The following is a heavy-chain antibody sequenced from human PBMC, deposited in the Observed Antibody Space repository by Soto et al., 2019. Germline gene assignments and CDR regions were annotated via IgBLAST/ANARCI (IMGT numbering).Heavy chain of an antibody. J-gene: IGHJ4*02. CDR2: IFHSGST. Sequence: SETLSLTCTVSGGSISSGGYYWTWIRQRPGKGLEWIGYIFHSGSTYYNPSLKSRVTISVDTSKNQFSLKLDSVTAADTAVYYCARLGGYYQAFDSWGQGTLVTVSS. CDR3: ARLGGYYQAFDS. V-gene: IGHV4-31*03. D-gene: IGHD3-22*01. CDR1: GGSISSGGYY.